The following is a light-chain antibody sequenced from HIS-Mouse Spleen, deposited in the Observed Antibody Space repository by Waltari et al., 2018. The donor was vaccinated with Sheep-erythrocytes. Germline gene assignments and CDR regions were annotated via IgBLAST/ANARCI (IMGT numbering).Light chain of an antibody. CDR2: EDS. V-gene: IGLV3-10*01. J-gene: IGLJ3*02. Sequence: SYELTQPPSVSVSPGQTARITCSGDALQKKYAYWYQQKSGQAPVLVIYEDSKRPPGIPERFSGSSSGTMATLTISGAQVEDDADYYCYSTDSSGNHWVFGGGTKLTVL. CDR3: YSTDSSGNHWV. CDR1: ALQKKY.